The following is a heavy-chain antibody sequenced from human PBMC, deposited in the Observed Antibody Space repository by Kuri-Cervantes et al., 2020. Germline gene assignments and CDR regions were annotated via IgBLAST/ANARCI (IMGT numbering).Heavy chain of an antibody. CDR1: QFTFRSYG. V-gene: IGHV3-30*02. J-gene: IGHJ6*02. D-gene: IGHD6-19*01. CDR3: AKEQWLNGMDV. Sequence: GESLKISCTASQFTFRSYGMHWVRQAPGKGLEWVAMIWYDGSNEYYADSVKGRFTISRDNAKNSLYLQMNSLRAEDTALYYCAKEQWLNGMDVWGQGTTVTVSS. CDR2: IWYDGSNE.